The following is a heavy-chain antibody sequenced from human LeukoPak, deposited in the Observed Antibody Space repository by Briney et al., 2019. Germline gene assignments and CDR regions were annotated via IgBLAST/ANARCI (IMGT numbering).Heavy chain of an antibody. V-gene: IGHV4-61*05. J-gene: IGHJ4*02. CDR2: VYYNGIP. Sequence: KPSETLPLTCTVSGGSISSSTYYWRWIRQSPGEGLEWIGYVYYNGIPNYKPSRRSRITISIDKSKNQLSLKLSSVTAADTAVYYCARHGSDWAFDFWGRGTLVTVSS. CDR1: GGSISSSTYY. CDR3: ARHGSDWAFDF. D-gene: IGHD6-19*01.